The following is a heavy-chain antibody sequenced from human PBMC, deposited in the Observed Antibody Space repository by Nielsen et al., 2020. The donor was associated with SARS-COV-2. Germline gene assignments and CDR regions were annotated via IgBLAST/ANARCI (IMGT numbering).Heavy chain of an antibody. D-gene: IGHD1-26*01. V-gene: IGHV3-11*05. J-gene: IGHJ6*02. CDR1: GFTFIDYY. CDR2: ISSSSSYT. Sequence: GESLKISCAASGFTFIDYYMSWIRQAPGKGLEWVSYISSSSSYTNYADSVKGRFTISRDNAKNSLYLQMNSLRAEDTAVYYCARASVRWEPLGMDVWGQGTTVTVSS. CDR3: ARASVRWEPLGMDV.